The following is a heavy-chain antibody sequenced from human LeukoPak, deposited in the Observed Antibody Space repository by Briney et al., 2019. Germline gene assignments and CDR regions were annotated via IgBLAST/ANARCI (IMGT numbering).Heavy chain of an antibody. CDR1: GGTFSSYA. J-gene: IGHJ3*02. V-gene: IGHV1-69*04. CDR3: ARALRGYSGYDWGFDAFDI. CDR2: IIPILGIA. D-gene: IGHD5-12*01. Sequence: SVKVSCKASGGTFSSYAISWVRQAPGQGLEWMGRIIPILGIANYAQKFQGRVTITADKSTSTAYMELSSLRSEDTAVYYCARALRGYSGYDWGFDAFDIWGQGTMVTVSS.